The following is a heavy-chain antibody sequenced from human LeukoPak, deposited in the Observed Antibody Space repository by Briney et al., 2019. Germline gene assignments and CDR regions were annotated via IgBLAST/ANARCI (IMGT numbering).Heavy chain of an antibody. CDR3: AREGSFDSSGYNDALDI. CDR1: GFIFSSYS. CDR2: IRSDGST. V-gene: IGHV3-53*01. Sequence: GGSLRLSCAASGFIFSSYSMSWVRQAPGKGLEWVSVIRSDGSTSYADSVKGRFTISRDNSKNTLYLQMNSLRAEDTAVYYCAREGSFDSSGYNDALDIWGQGIMVTVSA. J-gene: IGHJ3*02. D-gene: IGHD3-22*01.